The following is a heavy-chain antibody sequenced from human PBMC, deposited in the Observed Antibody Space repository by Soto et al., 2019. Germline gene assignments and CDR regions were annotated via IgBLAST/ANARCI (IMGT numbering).Heavy chain of an antibody. V-gene: IGHV4-39*01. Sequence: QLQLQESGPGLVKPSETLSLTCTVSGGSISSSSYYWGWIRQPQGKGLEWIGSIYYSGSTYYNPSLKSRVTISVDTSKNQFSLKLSSVTAADTAVYYCARLGAAAGSSYFDYWGQGTLVTVSS. CDR3: ARLGAAAGSSYFDY. D-gene: IGHD6-13*01. CDR2: IYYSGST. J-gene: IGHJ4*02. CDR1: GGSISSSSYY.